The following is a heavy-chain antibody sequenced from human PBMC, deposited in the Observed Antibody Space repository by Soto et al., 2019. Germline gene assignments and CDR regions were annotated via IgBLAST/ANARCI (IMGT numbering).Heavy chain of an antibody. D-gene: IGHD6-13*01. Sequence: SETLSLTCTVSGGSISSYYWSWIRQPPGKGLEWIGYIYYSGSTNYSPSLKSRVTISVDTSKNQFSLKLSSVTAADTAVYYCARAYSSSWYYGMDVWGQGTTVTRLL. CDR2: IYYSGST. CDR3: ARAYSSSWYYGMDV. CDR1: GGSISSYY. V-gene: IGHV4-59*01. J-gene: IGHJ6*02.